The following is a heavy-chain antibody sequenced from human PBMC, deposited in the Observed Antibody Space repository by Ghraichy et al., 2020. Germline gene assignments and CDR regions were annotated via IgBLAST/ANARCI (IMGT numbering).Heavy chain of an antibody. V-gene: IGHV3-7*01. CDR1: GFTFNTHW. J-gene: IGHJ4*02. D-gene: IGHD3-22*01. Sequence: GGSLRLSCAASGFTFNTHWMSWVRQAPGKGLEWVANIKQDGSEKYYVDSVKGRFTISRDNAANSLFLQLNSLRAEDTAVYYCAKLLCGLTTNNYWGQGTLVTVSS. CDR2: IKQDGSEK. CDR3: AKLLCGLTTNNY.